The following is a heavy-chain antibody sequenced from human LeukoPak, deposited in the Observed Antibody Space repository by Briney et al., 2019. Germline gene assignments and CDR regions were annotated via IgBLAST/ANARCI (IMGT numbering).Heavy chain of an antibody. CDR1: GFTFSDYY. D-gene: IGHD5-24*01. J-gene: IGHJ3*02. Sequence: KPGGSLRLSCAASGFTFSDYYMNWIRQAPGKGPEWVSYISSSGSTIYYADSVKGRFTISRDNAKNSLYLQMNGLRAEDTAVYYCARETERAAFDIWGQGTMVTVSS. V-gene: IGHV3-11*04. CDR2: ISSSGSTI. CDR3: ARETERAAFDI.